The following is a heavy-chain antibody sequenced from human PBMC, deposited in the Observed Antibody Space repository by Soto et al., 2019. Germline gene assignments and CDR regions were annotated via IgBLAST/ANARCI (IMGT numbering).Heavy chain of an antibody. CDR3: ARGGGSHFDY. CDR1: GFTFSSYA. D-gene: IGHD5-12*01. J-gene: IGHJ4*02. Sequence: RLSCAASGFTFSSYAMHWVRQAPGKGLEWVAVISYDGSNKYYADSVKGRFTISRDNSKNTLYLQMNSLRAEDTAVYYCARGGGSHFDYWGQGTLVTVSS. CDR2: ISYDGSNK. V-gene: IGHV3-30-3*01.